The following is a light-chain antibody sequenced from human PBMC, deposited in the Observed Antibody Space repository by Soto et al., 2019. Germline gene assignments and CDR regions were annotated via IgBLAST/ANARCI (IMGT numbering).Light chain of an antibody. J-gene: IGLJ2*01. V-gene: IGLV2-8*01. CDR2: EVT. CDR1: SSDLGGYNY. CDR3: SSYAGTNNLV. Sequence: QSALTQPPSASGSPGQSVTIACTGTSSDLGGYNYVSWYQHHPGKAPRLMIYEVTKRPSGVPDRFSASKSDKTASLTVSGLQAEDEADYYCSSYAGTNNLVFGGGTKLTVL.